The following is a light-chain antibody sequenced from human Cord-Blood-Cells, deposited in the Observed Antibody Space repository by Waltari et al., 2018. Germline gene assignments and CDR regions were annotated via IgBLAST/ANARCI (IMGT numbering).Light chain of an antibody. V-gene: IGKV3-15*01. CDR3: QQYNNWPPLT. Sequence: EIVMTQSPATLSASPGERATLSCRASQSVSSNLAWYQQKPAQAPRLLIYGASTRATGIPARFSGSGSGTEVTLTISSLQSEDFAVYYCQQYNNWPPLTFGGGTKVEIK. CDR2: GAS. J-gene: IGKJ4*01. CDR1: QSVSSN.